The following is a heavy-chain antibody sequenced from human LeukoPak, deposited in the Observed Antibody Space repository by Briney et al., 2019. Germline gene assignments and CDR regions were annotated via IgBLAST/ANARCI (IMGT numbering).Heavy chain of an antibody. CDR1: GGSISSGGYY. CDR2: IYYSGST. D-gene: IGHD3-22*01. J-gene: IGHJ3*02. CDR3: ARASYYYDSSGYLRDAFDI. V-gene: IGHV4-31*03. Sequence: ASETLSLTCTVSGGSISSGGYYWSWIRQHPGKGLEWIGYIYYSGSTYYNPSLKSRVTISVDTSKNQFSLKLSSVTAADTAVYYCARASYYYDSSGYLRDAFDIWGQGTMVTVSS.